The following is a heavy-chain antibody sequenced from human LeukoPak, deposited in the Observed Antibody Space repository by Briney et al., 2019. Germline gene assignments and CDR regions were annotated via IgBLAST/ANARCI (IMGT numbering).Heavy chain of an antibody. CDR1: EFTFSDYA. J-gene: IGHJ4*02. Sequence: GGSLRLSCVASEFTFSDYAMSWVRQAPGKGLEWVSAITGSGGSTYYADSVKGRLTISRDNSKNTLYLQMNSLRAGDTAVYYCAKGKDCWGQGTLVTVSS. V-gene: IGHV3-23*01. CDR3: AKGKDC. CDR2: ITGSGGST.